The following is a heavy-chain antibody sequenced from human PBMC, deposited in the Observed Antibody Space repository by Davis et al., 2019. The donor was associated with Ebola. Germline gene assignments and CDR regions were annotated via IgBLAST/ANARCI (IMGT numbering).Heavy chain of an antibody. Sequence: SETLSLTCTVSGGSISSYYWSWIRQPPGKALEWIGYIYYSGSTNYNPSLKSRVTISVDTSKNQFSLKLSSVTAANTAVYYCARGTLTRPVWFDPWGQGTLVTVSS. CDR1: GGSISSYY. D-gene: IGHD1-14*01. CDR3: ARGTLTRPVWFDP. J-gene: IGHJ5*02. CDR2: IYYSGST. V-gene: IGHV4-59*01.